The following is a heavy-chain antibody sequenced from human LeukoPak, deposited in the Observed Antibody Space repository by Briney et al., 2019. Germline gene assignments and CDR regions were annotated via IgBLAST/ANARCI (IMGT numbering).Heavy chain of an antibody. Sequence: SSETLSLTCTVSGASVTIDYWGWIRQPAGKGLEWIGRIYSSGSTNYSPPLRSRVTMSVDTKNQFSLKVNSVTAADTAVYYCARDRAGFFDDWGQGTLVTVSS. CDR3: ARDRAGFFDD. CDR2: IYSSGST. D-gene: IGHD6-13*01. J-gene: IGHJ4*02. V-gene: IGHV4-4*07. CDR1: GASVTIDY.